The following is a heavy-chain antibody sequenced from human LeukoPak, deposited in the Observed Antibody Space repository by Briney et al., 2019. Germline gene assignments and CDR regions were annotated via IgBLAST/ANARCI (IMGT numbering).Heavy chain of an antibody. D-gene: IGHD1-26*01. CDR3: ARVHFLWELLSLGY. CDR2: INPNSGGT. V-gene: IGHV1-2*02. CDR1: GYTFTGYY. J-gene: IGHJ4*02. Sequence: AAVKVSCKASGYTFTGYYMHWLRQPPGKGLEWMGWINPNSGGTNYAQKFQGRVTMTRDTSISTAYMELSRLRSDDTAVYYCARVHFLWELLSLGYWGQGTLVTVSS.